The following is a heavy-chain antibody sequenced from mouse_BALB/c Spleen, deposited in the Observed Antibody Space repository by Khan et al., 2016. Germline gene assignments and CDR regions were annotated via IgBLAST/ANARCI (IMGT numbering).Heavy chain of an antibody. CDR1: GDSITSGY. J-gene: IGHJ1*01. V-gene: IGHV3-8*02. D-gene: IGHD2-2*01. CDR3: ARFDGYDPYWYFDV. Sequence: EVQLQESGPSLVKPSQTLSLTCSVTGDSITSGYWNWIRKFPGNKLEYMGYISYSGTTYYNPSLRSRVSITRDTSKNQYYLLLNSGTTEDTATYYCARFDGYDPYWYFDVWGAGTTVTVSS. CDR2: ISYSGTT.